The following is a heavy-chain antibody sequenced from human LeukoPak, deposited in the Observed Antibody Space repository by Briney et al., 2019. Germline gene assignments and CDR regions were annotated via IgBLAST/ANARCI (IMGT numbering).Heavy chain of an antibody. CDR3: ARAFRQWRNYYGMDV. V-gene: IGHV3-33*01. Sequence: GRSLRLSCAASGFTFSSYGMHWVRQAPGKGLEWVAVIWYDGSNKYYADSVKGRFTISRDNSKNTLYLQMNSLRAEDTAVYYCARAFRQWRNYYGMDVWGQGPTVTVSS. D-gene: IGHD6-19*01. J-gene: IGHJ6*02. CDR1: GFTFSSYG. CDR2: IWYDGSNK.